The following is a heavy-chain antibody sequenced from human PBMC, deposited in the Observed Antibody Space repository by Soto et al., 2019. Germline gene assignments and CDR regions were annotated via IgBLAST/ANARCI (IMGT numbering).Heavy chain of an antibody. CDR2: INHSGST. D-gene: IGHD3-10*01. CDR1: GGSFSGYY. Sequence: SETLSLTCAVYGGSFSGYYWSWIRQPPGKGLEWIGEINHSGSTNYNPSLKSRVTISVDTSKNQFSLKLSSVTAADTTVYYCARLSVEVRGVYGMDVWGQGTTVTVSS. CDR3: ARLSVEVRGVYGMDV. J-gene: IGHJ6*02. V-gene: IGHV4-34*01.